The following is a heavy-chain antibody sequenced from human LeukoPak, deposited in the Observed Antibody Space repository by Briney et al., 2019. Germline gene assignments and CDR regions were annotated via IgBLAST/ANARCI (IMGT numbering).Heavy chain of an antibody. Sequence: GGSLRLSCAASGFTFSSYAMSWVRQAPGKGLEWVSGISGSGGSTYYADSVRGRFSISGDSSKNILYLQMNSLRAEDTAVYYCAKDRCSNGIGCYYYYMDVWGKGTTVTISS. V-gene: IGHV3-23*01. CDR1: GFTFSSYA. CDR3: AKDRCSNGIGCYYYYMDV. CDR2: ISGSGGST. D-gene: IGHD2-8*01. J-gene: IGHJ6*03.